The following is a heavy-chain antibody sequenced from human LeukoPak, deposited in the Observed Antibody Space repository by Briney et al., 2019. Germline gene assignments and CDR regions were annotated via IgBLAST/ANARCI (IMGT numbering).Heavy chain of an antibody. D-gene: IGHD3-22*01. CDR3: TTGVVITTYGDY. CDR1: GFTFSNAW. V-gene: IGHV3-15*01. J-gene: IGHJ4*02. CDR2: IKSKTDGGAT. Sequence: PGGSLRLSCAASGFTFSNAWMSWVRQAPGKGLEWVGRIKSKTDGGATDYAAPVKGRFTISRDDSKNTLYLQMNSLKTEDTAVYYCTTGVVITTYGDYWGQGTLVTVSS.